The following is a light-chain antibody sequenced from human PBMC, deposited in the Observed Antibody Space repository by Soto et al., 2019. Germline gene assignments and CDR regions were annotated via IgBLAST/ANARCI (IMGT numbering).Light chain of an antibody. CDR3: SSYAGSENYV. CDR2: EVS. V-gene: IGLV2-8*01. CDR1: SSDVGGYNY. Sequence: QSALTQPPSASGSPGQSVTISCTGTSSDVGGYNYVSWYQHHPGKAPTLMIYEVSKRPSGVPDRFSGSKSGNTASLTVSGLQAEDEADYYCSSYAGSENYVFGTGTKVTDL. J-gene: IGLJ1*01.